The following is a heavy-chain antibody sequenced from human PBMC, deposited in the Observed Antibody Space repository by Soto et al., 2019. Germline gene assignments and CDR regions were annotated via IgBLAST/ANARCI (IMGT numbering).Heavy chain of an antibody. CDR2: IYHSGMA. D-gene: IGHD2-21*01. Sequence: VQLRQSGSGLVKPSGTLSLTCFVSGTSISSTFWWTWVRQAPGKGLEWIGEIYHSGMAKYNPSLKSRVTISVDKSSTQFSLTLTSVTAADTAMYYCATLPPRIVVVMSPFPSWGQGTPVTVSS. CDR3: ATLPPRIVVVMSPFPS. V-gene: IGHV4-4*02. J-gene: IGHJ4*02. CDR1: GTSISSTFW.